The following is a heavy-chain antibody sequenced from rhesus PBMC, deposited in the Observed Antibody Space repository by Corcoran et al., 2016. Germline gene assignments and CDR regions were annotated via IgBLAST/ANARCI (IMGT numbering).Heavy chain of an antibody. J-gene: IGHJ4*01. CDR1: GFSIRSGYG. CDR3: ARGLTTEYYFDY. D-gene: IGHD4-17*01. Sequence: QVQLQESGPGLVQPSETLSLTCAVSGFSIRSGYGWSWIRQPPGKGLEWIGYISYSGSSYYTPSFKSRVTISIDTSKNQFSLKLSSVTVADTAVYYCARGLTTEYYFDYWGQGVLVTVSS. V-gene: IGHV4-122*02. CDR2: ISYSGSS.